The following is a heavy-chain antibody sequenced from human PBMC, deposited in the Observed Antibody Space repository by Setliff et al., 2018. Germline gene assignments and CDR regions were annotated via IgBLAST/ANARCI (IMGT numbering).Heavy chain of an antibody. CDR3: ARGPNWNYEGAWDY. D-gene: IGHD1-7*01. V-gene: IGHV4-34*01. CDR2: INHSGST. J-gene: IGHJ4*02. Sequence: SETLSLTCAVYGGSFSGYYWSWIRQPPGKGLEWIGEINHSGSTNSNPSLKSRVTISVDTSKNQFSLKLSSVTAADTAVYYCARGPNWNYEGAWDYWGQGTLVTVSS. CDR1: GGSFSGYY.